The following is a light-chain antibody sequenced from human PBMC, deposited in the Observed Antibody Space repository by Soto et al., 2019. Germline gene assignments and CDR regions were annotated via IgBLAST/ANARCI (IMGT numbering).Light chain of an antibody. V-gene: IGKV3-15*01. CDR1: RSISNN. J-gene: IGKJ4*01. CDR2: GAS. CDR3: QPHNNWPVVT. Sequence: EMVLTQSPAPLSVSPGERLNLSCRSSRSISNNLAWYQQKPGQAPRLLIYGASTLATGVPPRFSGRGSGTEFTLTISSLQSEDCAVYYCQPHNNWPVVTFGGGTKVEIK.